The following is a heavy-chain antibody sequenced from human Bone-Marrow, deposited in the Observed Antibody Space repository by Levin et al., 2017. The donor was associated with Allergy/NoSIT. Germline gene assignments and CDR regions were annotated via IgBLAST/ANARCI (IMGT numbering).Heavy chain of an antibody. CDR1: GFTFNNYA. CDR2: INTAGRT. Sequence: GGSLRLSCAASGFTFNNYAISWVRHAPGKGLEWVSAINTAGRTYYTDSVKGRFTISRDNSKNTVNLQMNSLRGEDTAVYYCGKETPTRGLYTIDDWGQGNLVTVSS. CDR3: GKETPTRGLYTIDD. V-gene: IGHV3-23*01. J-gene: IGHJ4*02. D-gene: IGHD5/OR15-5a*01.